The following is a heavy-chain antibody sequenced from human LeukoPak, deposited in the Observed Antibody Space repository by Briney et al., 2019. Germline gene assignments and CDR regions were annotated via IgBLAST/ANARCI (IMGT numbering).Heavy chain of an antibody. CDR3: AKEGGDDSSGYHYVGFDY. CDR2: ISGSGGST. V-gene: IGHV3-23*01. J-gene: IGHJ4*02. Sequence: HPGGSLRLSCVDSGFTFTNAWMSWVRQAPGKGLEWVSAISGSGGSTYYADSVKGRFTISRDNSKNTLYLQMNSLRAEDTAVYYCAKEGGDDSSGYHYVGFDYWGQGTLVTVSS. D-gene: IGHD3-22*01. CDR1: GFTFTNAW.